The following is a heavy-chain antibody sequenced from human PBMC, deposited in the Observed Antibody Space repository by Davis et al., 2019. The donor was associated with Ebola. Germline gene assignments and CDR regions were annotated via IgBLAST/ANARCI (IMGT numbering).Heavy chain of an antibody. J-gene: IGHJ4*02. Sequence: GESLKISCVASNFTFSTYAMSWVRQAPGKGLEWVAVVSHSERERFYGDSVKGRFTISRDNSENTLYLQMNSLTADDTAVYYCARAVFHEVLDYWGQGTPVTVSS. CDR1: NFTFSTYA. D-gene: IGHD3-3*01. CDR3: ARAVFHEVLDY. CDR2: VSHSERER. V-gene: IGHV3-30*04.